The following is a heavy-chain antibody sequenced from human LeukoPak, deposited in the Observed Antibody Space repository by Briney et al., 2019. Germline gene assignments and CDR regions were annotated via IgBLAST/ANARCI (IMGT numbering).Heavy chain of an antibody. V-gene: IGHV3-30-3*01. J-gene: IGHJ4*02. Sequence: GGSLRLSCAASGFTFSSYAMHWVRQAPGKGLEWVAVISYDGSNKYYADSVKGRFTISRDNSKNTLYLQMNSLRAEDTAVYYCAKDRLSGLEVGYYFDYWGQGTLVTVSS. CDR2: ISYDGSNK. CDR3: AKDRLSGLEVGYYFDY. CDR1: GFTFSSYA. D-gene: IGHD3/OR15-3a*01.